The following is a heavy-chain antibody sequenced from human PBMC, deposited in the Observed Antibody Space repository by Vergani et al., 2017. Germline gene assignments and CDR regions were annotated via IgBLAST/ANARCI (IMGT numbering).Heavy chain of an antibody. Sequence: QMQLVQSGPEVKKPGTSVKVSCKASGFTFTSSAVQWVRQARGQRLEWIGWIVVGSGNTNYAQKFQERVTMTRNTSISTAYMELSSLRSEDTAVYYCARARGEARQWLRLYYYYYMDVWGKGTTVTVSS. J-gene: IGHJ6*03. D-gene: IGHD6-19*01. V-gene: IGHV1-58*01. CDR1: GFTFTSSA. CDR2: IVVGSGNT. CDR3: ARARGEARQWLRLYYYYYMDV.